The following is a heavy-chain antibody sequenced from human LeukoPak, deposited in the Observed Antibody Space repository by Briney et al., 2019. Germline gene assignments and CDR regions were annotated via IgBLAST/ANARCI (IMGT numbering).Heavy chain of an antibody. CDR2: IHYSGST. CDR3: ATTRGYSYGFPFDY. CDR1: GGSISSYY. D-gene: IGHD5-18*01. J-gene: IGHJ4*02. V-gene: IGHV4-59*01. Sequence: PSETLSLTCTVSGGSISSYYWSWIRQPPGKGLEWTGYIHYSGSTNYNPSLKSRVTISADTSKNQFSLKLSSVTAADTAVYYCATTRGYSYGFPFDYWGQGTLVTVSS.